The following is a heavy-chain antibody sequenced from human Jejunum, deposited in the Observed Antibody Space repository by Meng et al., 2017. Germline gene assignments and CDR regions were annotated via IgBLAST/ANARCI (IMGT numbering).Heavy chain of an antibody. CDR2: INSDGSTT. CDR3: ARGAYLNWYLDL. Sequence: GESLKISCAASGFNFNTYWMHWVRQAPGKGLVWVSRINSDGSTTNYADSVKGRFTISRDNAKNTLYLQMNSLRVEDTAVYYCARGAYLNWYLDLWGRGTLVTGAS. D-gene: IGHD2-21*01. V-gene: IGHV3-74*01. CDR1: GFNFNTYW. J-gene: IGHJ2*01.